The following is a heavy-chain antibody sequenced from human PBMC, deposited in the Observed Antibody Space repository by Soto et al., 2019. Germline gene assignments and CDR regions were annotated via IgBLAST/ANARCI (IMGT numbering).Heavy chain of an antibody. CDR2: ISAYNGNT. Sequence: QVQLVQSGAEVKKPGASVKVSCKASGYNFTSYGISWVRQAPGQGLEWMGWISAYNGNTNYAQKLQGRVTMTTDTSTSTAYRELRSLRSDDTAVYHCARVREGSWRYRDAFDIWGQGTMVTVSS. V-gene: IGHV1-18*01. J-gene: IGHJ3*02. CDR3: ARVREGSWRYRDAFDI. CDR1: GYNFTSYG. D-gene: IGHD1-26*01.